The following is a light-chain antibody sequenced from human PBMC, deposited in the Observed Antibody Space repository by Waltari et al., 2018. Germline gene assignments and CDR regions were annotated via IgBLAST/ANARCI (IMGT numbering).Light chain of an antibody. CDR2: GAS. V-gene: IGKV3-15*01. Sequence: EIVMTQSPATLSVSPGARAPLSCRASRNVGTSLAWYQQKPGQAPRLLIYGASTRATGIPDRFSGSGSGTEFTLTISSLQSEDFVVYYCQQYNYWPPAYTFGQGTKLEIK. J-gene: IGKJ2*01. CDR1: RNVGTS. CDR3: QQYNYWPPAYT.